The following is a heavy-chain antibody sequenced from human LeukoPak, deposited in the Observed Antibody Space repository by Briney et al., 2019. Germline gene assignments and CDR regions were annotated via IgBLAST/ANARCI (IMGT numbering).Heavy chain of an antibody. CDR2: IYYSGST. J-gene: IGHJ5*02. V-gene: IGHV4-59*01. Sequence: SETLSLTCTVSGGSISPYYWNWIRQPPGKGLEWIGYIYYSGSTNYNPSLKSRVTISVDTSKNQFSLKLSSVTAADTAVYYCASTPRYCSGGSCYSDWFDPWGQGTLVTVSS. CDR3: ASTPRYCSGGSCYSDWFDP. CDR1: GGSISPYY. D-gene: IGHD2-15*01.